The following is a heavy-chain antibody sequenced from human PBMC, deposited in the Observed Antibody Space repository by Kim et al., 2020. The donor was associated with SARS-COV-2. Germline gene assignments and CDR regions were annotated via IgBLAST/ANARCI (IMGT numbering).Heavy chain of an antibody. D-gene: IGHD2-8*01. Sequence: PIFSTANYAQKFQGRVTITADKSTSTAYMELGSLRSEDTAVYYCASNGETWGQGTLVTVSS. CDR3: ASNGET. J-gene: IGHJ5*02. V-gene: IGHV1-69*06. CDR2: PIFSTA.